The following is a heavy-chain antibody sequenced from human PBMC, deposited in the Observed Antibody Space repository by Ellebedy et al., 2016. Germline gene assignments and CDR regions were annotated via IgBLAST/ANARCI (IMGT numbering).Heavy chain of an antibody. J-gene: IGHJ1*01. Sequence: ASVKVSCKTSGYIFTSYGISWVRQAPGQGLESMGWISAYNGNTTSAQKYQGRVTMTTDTSTSTAYMELRSLTYDDTAGYYCARVSAYSGSYGQHWGQGTLVIVSS. V-gene: IGHV1-18*01. CDR1: GYIFTSYG. CDR2: ISAYNGNT. D-gene: IGHD1-26*01. CDR3: ARVSAYSGSYGQH.